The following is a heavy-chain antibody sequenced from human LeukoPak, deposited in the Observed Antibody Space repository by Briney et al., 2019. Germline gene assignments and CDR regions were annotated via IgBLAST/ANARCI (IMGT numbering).Heavy chain of an antibody. CDR3: ARLGWWDS. D-gene: IGHD2-15*01. CDR1: GDSVSNDKYY. Sequence: PETLSLTCTVSGDSVSNDKYYWGWIRHPPGKGLEWIGSIYYSGSTYYNPSLNSRVTISVDTSKNQFSLKLSSVTAADTAVYYCARLGWWDSWGQGTLVTVSS. J-gene: IGHJ4*02. V-gene: IGHV4-39*01. CDR2: IYYSGST.